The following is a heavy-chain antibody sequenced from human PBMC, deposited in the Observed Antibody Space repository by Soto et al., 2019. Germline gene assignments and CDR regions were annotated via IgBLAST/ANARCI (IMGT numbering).Heavy chain of an antibody. J-gene: IGHJ4*02. CDR1: GFTFKEAA. CDR2: ISDTGAST. Sequence: PGGALRLSCAASGFTFKEAATNWVRHAPGKGLEWVASISDTGASTWYAESVRGRLSISRDNSKNPLYLQMNSLRGEDTAVYYCAKGRGSGWAWYFDNWGRGTLVTVSS. V-gene: IGHV3-23*01. D-gene: IGHD6-19*01. CDR3: AKGRGSGWAWYFDN.